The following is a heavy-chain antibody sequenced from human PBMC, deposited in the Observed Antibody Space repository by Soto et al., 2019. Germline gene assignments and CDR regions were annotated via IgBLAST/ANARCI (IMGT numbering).Heavy chain of an antibody. D-gene: IGHD2-21*01. J-gene: IGHJ4*02. CDR3: AKGDQGCSGDCYAF. Sequence: PGGSLRLSCAASGSTLSSYAMSWVRQAPGKGLEWVSGISGRGGSTYYADSAKGRFTISRDNSKNTLYLQMNSLRAEDTAVYYCAKGDQGCSGDCYAFWGQGTLVTVSS. CDR1: GSTLSSYA. V-gene: IGHV3-23*01. CDR2: ISGRGGST.